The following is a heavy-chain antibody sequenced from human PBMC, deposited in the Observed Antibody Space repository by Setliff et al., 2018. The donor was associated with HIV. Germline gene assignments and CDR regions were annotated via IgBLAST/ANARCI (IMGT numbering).Heavy chain of an antibody. D-gene: IGHD3-10*01. J-gene: IGHJ4*02. CDR2: FDPEDGET. CDR1: GYTLTELS. CDR3: ATYGESGGWSRGFDY. V-gene: IGHV1-24*01. Sequence: ASVKVSCKVSGYTLTELSMHWVRQAPGKGLEWMGGFDPEDGETIYAQKLQGRVTMTEDTSTDTAYMELSSLRSEDTAVYYCATYGESGGWSRGFDYWGQGTLVTVSS.